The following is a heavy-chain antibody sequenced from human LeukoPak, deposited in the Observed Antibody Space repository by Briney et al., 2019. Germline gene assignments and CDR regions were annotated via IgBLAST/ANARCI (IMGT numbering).Heavy chain of an antibody. CDR3: ARLRGDPLRFHPPINWFDP. Sequence: GASVKVSCKASGYTFTDYYIHWVRQAPGQGLEWMGWINPSSGGTNYAQKFQGRVTMTRDTSISTVYMELSRLKSDGTAVYYCARLRGDPLRFHPPINWFDPWGQGTLVTVSS. V-gene: IGHV1-2*02. J-gene: IGHJ5*02. D-gene: IGHD3-16*01. CDR2: INPSSGGT. CDR1: GYTFTDYY.